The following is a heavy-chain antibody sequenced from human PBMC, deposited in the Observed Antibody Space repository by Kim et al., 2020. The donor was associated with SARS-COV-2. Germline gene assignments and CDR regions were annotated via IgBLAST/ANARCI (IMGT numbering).Heavy chain of an antibody. CDR2: SHK. Sequence: SHKFYAESVKGRFTISRDNSKDTVDLHMNSLRAEDTAVYFCVKDAAWVFDYWGQGTLVTVSS. CDR3: VKDAAWVFDY. J-gene: IGHJ4*02. V-gene: IGHV3-33*06. D-gene: IGHD6-25*01.